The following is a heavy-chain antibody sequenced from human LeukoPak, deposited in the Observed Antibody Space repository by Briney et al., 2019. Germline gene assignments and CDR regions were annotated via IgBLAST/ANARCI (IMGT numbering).Heavy chain of an antibody. CDR2: ICTSGST. CDR3: ARAPNSSGYYDAFDI. CDR1: GGSISSGSYY. D-gene: IGHD3-22*01. V-gene: IGHV4-61*02. Sequence: SQTLSLTCTVSGGSISSGSYYWSWIRQPAGKGLEWIGRICTSGSTNYNPSLKSRVTISVDTSKNQFSLKLSSVTAADTAVYYCARAPNSSGYYDAFDIWGQGTMVTVSS. J-gene: IGHJ3*02.